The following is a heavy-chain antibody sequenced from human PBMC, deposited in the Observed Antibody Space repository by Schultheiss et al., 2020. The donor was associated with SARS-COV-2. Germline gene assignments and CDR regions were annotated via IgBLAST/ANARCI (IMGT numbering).Heavy chain of an antibody. CDR3: ARVYGDYDY. J-gene: IGHJ4*02. CDR2: ISGSGGST. Sequence: GGSLRLSCAASGFTVSSNYMSWVRQAPGKGLEWVSAISGSGGSTYYADSVKGRFTISRDNSKNTLYLQMNSLRAEDTAVYYCARVYGDYDYWGQGTLVTVSS. V-gene: IGHV3-23*01. CDR1: GFTVSSNY. D-gene: IGHD4-17*01.